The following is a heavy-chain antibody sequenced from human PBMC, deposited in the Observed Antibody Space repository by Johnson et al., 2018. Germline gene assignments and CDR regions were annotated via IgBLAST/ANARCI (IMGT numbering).Heavy chain of an antibody. V-gene: IGHV3-11*01. CDR1: GFTVSDYY. Sequence: QVQLQESGGGLVKPGGSXRLSCAASGFTVSDYYMSWIRQAPGKGLEWLSYISDRSSTIYYADSVKGRFTISRDNAQSSLYLQMNSLRADDTAVYYRAREAAGRHYNHYGTDVWGQGATVTVS. D-gene: IGHD6-13*01. CDR3: AREAAGRHYNHYGTDV. J-gene: IGHJ6*02. CDR2: ISDRSSTI.